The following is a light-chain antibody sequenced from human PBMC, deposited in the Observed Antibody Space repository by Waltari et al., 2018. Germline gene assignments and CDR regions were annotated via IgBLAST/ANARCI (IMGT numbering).Light chain of an antibody. Sequence: DIQITQAPSSLSASLGDRVIITCRASENIANDLRWYRQKPGTAPELRIYRISSLQSGVPSRFSGGGSGTDFTLTISRLQPEDFATYICQQSYSRPPTFGQGTKVEIK. CDR3: QQSYSRPPT. CDR2: RIS. J-gene: IGKJ2*01. CDR1: ENIAND. V-gene: IGKV1-39*01.